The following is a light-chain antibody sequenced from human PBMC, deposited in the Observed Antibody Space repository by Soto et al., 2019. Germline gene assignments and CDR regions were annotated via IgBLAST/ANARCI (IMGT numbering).Light chain of an antibody. J-gene: IGKJ1*01. CDR1: ENIGAW. V-gene: IGKV1-5*03. Sequence: DIQMTQSPSTLSASVGDRVTITCRASENIGAWLAWYQQKPGKAPKLLIYKASSLESGVPSRFSGSGSGTEFTLTISSLQPDDFATYYCQQYNSSPWTFGQGTKVDIK. CDR2: KAS. CDR3: QQYNSSPWT.